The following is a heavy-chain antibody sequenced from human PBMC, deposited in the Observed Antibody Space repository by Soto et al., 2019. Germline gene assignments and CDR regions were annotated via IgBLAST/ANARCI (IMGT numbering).Heavy chain of an antibody. D-gene: IGHD3-22*01. CDR2: INAGNGNT. J-gene: IGHJ3*02. V-gene: IGHV1-3*01. Sequence: ASVKVSCKASGYTFTSYAMHWVRQAPGQRLEWMGRINAGNGNTKYAQKFQGRVTMTRDTSTSTVYMELSSLRSEDTAVYYCARDWFYYYDSSGYYNDAFDIWGQGTMVTVSS. CDR1: GYTFTSYA. CDR3: ARDWFYYYDSSGYYNDAFDI.